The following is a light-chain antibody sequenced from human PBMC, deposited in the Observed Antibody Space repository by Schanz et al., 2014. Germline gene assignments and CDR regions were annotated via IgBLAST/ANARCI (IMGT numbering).Light chain of an antibody. CDR2: GAS. CDR3: QQYHNRYT. V-gene: IGKV3-15*01. Sequence: EIVLTQSPATLSLSPGERVTLSCRASQGVRTNLAWYQQRFGQPPRLLMYGASTRATGIPARFSGRGSGTEFTLTISSLQAEDFAVYYCQQYHNRYTFGQGTKLEIK. CDR1: QGVRTN. J-gene: IGKJ2*01.